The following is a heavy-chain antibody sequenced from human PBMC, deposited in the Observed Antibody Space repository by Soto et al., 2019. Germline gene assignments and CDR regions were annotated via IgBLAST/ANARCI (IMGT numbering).Heavy chain of an antibody. CDR1: GYTFTSYG. Sequence: QVQLVQSGPEVKKPGASVKVSCKTSGYTFTSYGISWVRQAPGQGLEWMGWISTDKGKTNYAQKFQGRVTMTTDTSTSTAYMELRSLRSDDTAVYYCATRSPAFDFRGQGTLVTVSS. CDR3: ATRSPAFDF. CDR2: ISTDKGKT. J-gene: IGHJ4*02. V-gene: IGHV1-18*01.